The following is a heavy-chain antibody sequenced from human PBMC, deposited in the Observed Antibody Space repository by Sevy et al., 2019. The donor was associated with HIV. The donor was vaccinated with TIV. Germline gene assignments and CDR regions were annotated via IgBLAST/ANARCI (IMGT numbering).Heavy chain of an antibody. CDR3: ARARRDYYGSSTNYYYYYGMDV. CDR1: GGTFSSYA. V-gene: IGHV1-69*13. J-gene: IGHJ6*02. D-gene: IGHD3-10*01. CDR2: IIPIFGTA. Sequence: ASVKVSCKASGGTFSSYAINWVQQAPGQGLEWMGGIIPIFGTANYAQKFQGRVTITADESTSTAYMELSSLRSEDTAVYYCARARRDYYGSSTNYYYYYGMDVWGQGTTVTVSS.